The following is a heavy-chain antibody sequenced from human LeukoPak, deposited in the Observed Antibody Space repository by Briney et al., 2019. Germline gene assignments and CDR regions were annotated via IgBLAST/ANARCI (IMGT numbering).Heavy chain of an antibody. CDR2: ISSSSSTI. J-gene: IGHJ4*02. CDR3: ATKSQYQLHIDN. Sequence: PGGSLRLSCAASGFTFSSYSMNWVRQAPGKGLEWVSYISSSSSTIYYADSVKGRFTISRDNAKNSLYLQIHSLRAEDTAVYFCATKSQYQLHIDNWGQGTLVTVSS. V-gene: IGHV3-48*01. D-gene: IGHD2-2*01. CDR1: GFTFSSYS.